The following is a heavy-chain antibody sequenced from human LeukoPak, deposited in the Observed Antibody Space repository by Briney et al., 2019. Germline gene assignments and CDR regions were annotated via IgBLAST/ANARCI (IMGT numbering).Heavy chain of an antibody. D-gene: IGHD4-17*01. Sequence: GGSLRLSCTASGFTFGAYAMSWFRQAPGKGLEWVGFIRSKAYGGTTEYAASVKGRFTISRDDSKSIVYLQMNSLKTEDTAVYYCTREGHGDYPFDYWGQGTLVTVSS. V-gene: IGHV3-49*03. J-gene: IGHJ4*02. CDR2: IRSKAYGGTT. CDR3: TREGHGDYPFDY. CDR1: GFTFGAYA.